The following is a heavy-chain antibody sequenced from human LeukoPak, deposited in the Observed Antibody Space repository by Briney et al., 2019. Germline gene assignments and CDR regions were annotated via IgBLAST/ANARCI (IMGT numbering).Heavy chain of an antibody. CDR1: GGSISGSSYY. D-gene: IGHD1-1*01. V-gene: IGHV4-39*01. CDR3: ARLLAQPWTTIDY. CDR2: IYYSGST. J-gene: IGHJ4*02. Sequence: SSETLSLTCTVSGGSISGSSYYWGWIRQPPGKGLEWIGSIYYSGSTYYNPSLKSRVTISVDTSKNQFSLKLSSVTAADTAVYYCARLLAQPWTTIDYWGQGTLVTVSS.